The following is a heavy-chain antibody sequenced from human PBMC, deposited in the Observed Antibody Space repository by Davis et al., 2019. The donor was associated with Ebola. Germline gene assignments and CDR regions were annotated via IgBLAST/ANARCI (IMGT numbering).Heavy chain of an antibody. CDR2: TYSGGRP. Sequence: GGSLRLSCAAPGFTVPANYMNWVRKSPGKGLEWVSATYSGGRPYYAARVKGRFTISRDNSKNTLYLQMNSLRAEDTAVYYCARERWYYEGSGSYWHNGDIDYWGQGTLVTVSS. J-gene: IGHJ4*02. D-gene: IGHD3-10*01. CDR1: GFTVPANY. V-gene: IGHV3-53*01. CDR3: ARERWYYEGSGSYWHNGDIDY.